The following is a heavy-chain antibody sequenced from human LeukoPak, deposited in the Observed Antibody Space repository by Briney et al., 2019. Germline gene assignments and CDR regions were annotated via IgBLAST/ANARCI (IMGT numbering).Heavy chain of an antibody. V-gene: IGHV4-34*01. CDR1: GGSFSGYY. CDR2: INHSGST. Sequence: PSETLSLTCAVYGGSFSGYYWSWIRQPPGKGLEWIGEINHSGSTSYNPSLKSRVTISVDTPKNQFSLKLSSVTAADTAVYYCAFSQGGGGDWPFDYWGQGTLVTVSS. CDR3: AFSQGGGGDWPFDY. D-gene: IGHD2-21*02. J-gene: IGHJ4*02.